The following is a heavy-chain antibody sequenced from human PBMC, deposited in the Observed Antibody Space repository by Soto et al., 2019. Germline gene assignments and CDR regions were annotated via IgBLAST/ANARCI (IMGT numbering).Heavy chain of an antibody. CDR1: GFTFSSYG. CDR2: ISYDGSNK. V-gene: IGHV3-30*18. J-gene: IGHJ4*02. CDR3: AKDFSGNYDFWSGYYSYFDY. D-gene: IGHD3-3*01. Sequence: GGSLRLSCAASGFTFSSYGMHWVRQAPGKGLEWVAVISYDGSNKYYADSVKGRFTNSRDNSKNTLYLQMNSLRAEDTAVYYCAKDFSGNYDFWSGYYSYFDYWGQGTLVTVSS.